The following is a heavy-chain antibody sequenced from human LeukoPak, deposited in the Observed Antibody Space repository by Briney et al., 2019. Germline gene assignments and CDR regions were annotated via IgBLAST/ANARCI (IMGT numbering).Heavy chain of an antibody. J-gene: IGHJ6*02. Sequence: ASVKVSCKASGYTFTSSAMNWVRQAPGQGLEYMGWVNTNTGNPTYAQGFTGRFVFSLDTSVSTAYLQISSLKAEDTAVYYCARFRGLYYYYYGMDVWGQGTTVTVSS. CDR2: VNTNTGNP. CDR1: GYTFTSSA. CDR3: ARFRGLYYYYYGMDV. D-gene: IGHD3-10*01. V-gene: IGHV7-4-1*02.